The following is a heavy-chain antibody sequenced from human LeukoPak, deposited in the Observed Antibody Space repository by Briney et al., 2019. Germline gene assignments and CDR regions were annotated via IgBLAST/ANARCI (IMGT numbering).Heavy chain of an antibody. CDR1: GFTVSSKY. Sequence: PGGSLRLSCAASGFTVSSKYMSWVRQAPGKRLEWVSVIYSGGSTYYADSVKGRFTISRDNSKNTLYLQMNSLRDEDTAVYYCARDRPYYDILTGYYIGEAFDIWGQGTMVTVSS. CDR3: ARDRPYYDILTGYYIGEAFDI. CDR2: IYSGGST. D-gene: IGHD3-9*01. V-gene: IGHV3-53*01. J-gene: IGHJ3*02.